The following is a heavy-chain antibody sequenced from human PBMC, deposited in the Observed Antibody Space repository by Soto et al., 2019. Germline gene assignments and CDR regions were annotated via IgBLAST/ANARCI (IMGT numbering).Heavy chain of an antibody. D-gene: IGHD3-10*01. CDR2: IWYDGSNK. CDR3: ARSYGSGSYLLYGMDV. V-gene: IGHV3-33*01. Sequence: QVQLVEAGGGVVQPGRSLRLSCAASGFTFSIYAMHWVRQAPGKGLEWVAVIWYDGSNKNYADSVKGRFTISRDNSKNTLYLQMNSLRAEDTAVYYCARSYGSGSYLLYGMDVWGQGTTVTVSS. J-gene: IGHJ6*02. CDR1: GFTFSIYA.